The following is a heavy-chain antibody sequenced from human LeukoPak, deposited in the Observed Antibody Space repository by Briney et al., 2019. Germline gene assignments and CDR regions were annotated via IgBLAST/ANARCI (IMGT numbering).Heavy chain of an antibody. CDR3: ARDLGMGVPFDY. V-gene: IGHV3-21*01. CDR1: GFTFSSYS. Sequence: PGGSLRLSCAASGFTFSSYSMNLVRQAPGKGLEWVSSISSSSSYIYYADSVKGRFTISRDNAKNSLYLQMNSLRAEDTAVYYCARDLGMGVPFDYWGQGTLVTVSS. D-gene: IGHD3-3*01. CDR2: ISSSSSYI. J-gene: IGHJ4*02.